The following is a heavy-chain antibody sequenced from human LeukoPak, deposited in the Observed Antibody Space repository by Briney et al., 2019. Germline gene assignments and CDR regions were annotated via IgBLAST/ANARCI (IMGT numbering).Heavy chain of an antibody. J-gene: IGHJ5*02. V-gene: IGHV3-74*01. Sequence: GGSLKLSCAASGITFGNNWMHWVRQGPGKGLVWISRINSDGGGAIYADSVKGRFTVSRDNAKNTLYLQMNSLRAEDTAVYYCARDVPHNWFDTWGQGTLVTVSS. CDR3: ARDVPHNWFDT. CDR2: INSDGGGA. CDR1: GITFGNNW.